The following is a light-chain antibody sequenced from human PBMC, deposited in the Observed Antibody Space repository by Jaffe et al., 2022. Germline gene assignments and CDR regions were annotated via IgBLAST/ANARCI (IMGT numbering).Light chain of an antibody. V-gene: IGLV2-14*03. J-gene: IGLJ2*01. CDR3: DSYTTSGALVL. CDR1: SRDIGGYNY. Sequence: QSALTQPASVSGSPGQSITISCTGSSRDIGGYNYVSWYQQHPGKAPKLIIYDVFNRPSGVSDRFSGSKSGNTASLTISGLQAEDEADYYCDSYTTSGALVLFGGGTKVTVL. CDR2: DVF.